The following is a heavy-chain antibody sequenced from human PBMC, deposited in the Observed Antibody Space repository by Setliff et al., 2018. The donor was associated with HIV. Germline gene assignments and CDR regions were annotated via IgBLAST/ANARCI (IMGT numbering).Heavy chain of an antibody. CDR3: AKGPGFLTDF. J-gene: IGHJ4*02. V-gene: IGHV3-33*03. CDR1: GLTFSSHG. Sequence: LRLSCAASGLTFSSHGMHWVRQVPGGGLEWVTFLRGDGSNEYYADSVKGRFTISRDNAKNSLYLQMNSLRDEDTAVYYCAKGPGFLTDFWGQGTLVTSPQ. D-gene: IGHD3-3*01. CDR2: LRGDGSNE.